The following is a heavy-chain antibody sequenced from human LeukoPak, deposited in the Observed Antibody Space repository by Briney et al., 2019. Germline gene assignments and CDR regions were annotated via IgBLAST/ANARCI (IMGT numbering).Heavy chain of an antibody. D-gene: IGHD3/OR15-3a*01. V-gene: IGHV4-39*01. Sequence: PSETLSLTCTVSVVSISSSNSYWGWIRQPPGKGLEWIGSIYYSGNTYYNASLKNQVSISIDTSKNQFSLRLTSVTAADTAVYYCARQTGSGLFILPGGQGTLVTVSS. CDR2: IYYSGNT. CDR3: ARQTGSGLFILP. J-gene: IGHJ4*02. CDR1: VVSISSSNSY.